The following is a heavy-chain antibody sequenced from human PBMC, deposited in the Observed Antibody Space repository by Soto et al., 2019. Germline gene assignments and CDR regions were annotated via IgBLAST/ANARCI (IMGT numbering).Heavy chain of an antibody. CDR3: V. J-gene: IGHJ6*02. CDR2: IDPSDSYT. Sequence: GESLKISCKGSGYSFTSYWISWVRQMPGKGLEWMGRIDPSDSYTNYSPSFQGHVTISADKSISTAYLQWSSWEYYYYYYGMDVWGQGTTVTVSS. V-gene: IGHV5-10-1*01. D-gene: IGHD1-26*01. CDR1: GYSFTSYW.